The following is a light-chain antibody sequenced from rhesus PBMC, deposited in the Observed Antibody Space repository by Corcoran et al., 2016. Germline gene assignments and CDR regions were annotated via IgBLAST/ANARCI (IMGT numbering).Light chain of an antibody. V-gene: IGKV1-16*01. CDR3: QQYNSPPWT. CDR2: EAA. J-gene: IGKJ1*01. CDR1: QSISSW. Sequence: GDKVTITCQAIQSISSWLAWYQQKPGKAPKSLIYEAASLESGAPSRVSGSGSGTDFALTISSLQPEDFAAYYCQQYNSPPWTFGPGTKVDI.